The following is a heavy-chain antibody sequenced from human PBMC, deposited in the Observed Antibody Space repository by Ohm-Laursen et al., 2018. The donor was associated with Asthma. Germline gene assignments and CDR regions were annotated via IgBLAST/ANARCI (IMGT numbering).Heavy chain of an antibody. CDR2: ISSSGTTI. CDR3: ARDLLGSTGTTDL. J-gene: IGHJ5*02. D-gene: IGHD1-1*01. V-gene: IGHV3-48*01. Sequence: GPLRLSCTASGFTFSSYSMNWVRQAPGKGLEWLSYISSSGTTIFSADSAKGRFTISRDNAKKSLYLQINSLRADDSAVYYCARDLLGSTGTTDLWGQGTLVAVSS. CDR1: GFTFSSYS.